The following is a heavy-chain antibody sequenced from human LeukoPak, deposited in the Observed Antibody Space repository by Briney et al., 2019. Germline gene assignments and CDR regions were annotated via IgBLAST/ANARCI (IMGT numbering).Heavy chain of an antibody. CDR1: GFTFSSYE. J-gene: IGHJ4*02. CDR2: ISSSGSTI. CDR3: ARASSGWSVGY. V-gene: IGHV3-48*03. Sequence: GSLRLSCAASGFTFSSYEMNWVRQAPGKGLEWVSYISSSGSTIYYADSVKGRFTISRDNAKNSLYLQMNSLRAEDTAVYYCARASSGWSVGYWGQGTLVTVPS. D-gene: IGHD6-19*01.